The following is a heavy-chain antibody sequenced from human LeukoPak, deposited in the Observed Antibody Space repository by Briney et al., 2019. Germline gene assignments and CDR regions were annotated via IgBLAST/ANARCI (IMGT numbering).Heavy chain of an antibody. CDR2: IKQDGSEK. V-gene: IGHV3-7*01. CDR3: ARTFGSFGVVIGFDY. CDR1: GFTFSSYW. J-gene: IGHJ4*02. D-gene: IGHD3-3*01. Sequence: GGSLRLSCAASGFTFSSYWMSWVRQAPGKGLEWVANIKQDGSEKYYVDSVKGRFTISRDNTKNSLYLQMNSLRAEDTAVYYCARTFGSFGVVIGFDYWGQGTLVTVSS.